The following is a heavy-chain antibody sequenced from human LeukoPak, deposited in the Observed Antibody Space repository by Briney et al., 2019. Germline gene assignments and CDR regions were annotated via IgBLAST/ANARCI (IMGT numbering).Heavy chain of an antibody. D-gene: IGHD6-13*01. CDR2: ISGSGGST. CDR3: AKGERYSSSWYGLYYGMDV. J-gene: IGHJ6*02. V-gene: IGHV3-23*01. CDR1: GFTFSSYA. Sequence: GGSLRLSCAASGFTFSSYAMSWVRQAPGKGLEWVSAISGSGGSTYYADSVKGRFTISRDNSKNTLYLQMNSLRAEDTAVYYCAKGERYSSSWYGLYYGMDVWGQGTTVTVSS.